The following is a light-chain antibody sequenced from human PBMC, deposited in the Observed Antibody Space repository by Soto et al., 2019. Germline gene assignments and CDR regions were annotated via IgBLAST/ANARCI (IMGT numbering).Light chain of an antibody. V-gene: IGKV3-20*01. CDR3: QQYGSSPWT. Sequence: IVLTQSPGTLSLSPGERATLSCRASQSVSSSYLAWYQQTPGQAPRLLIYGASSRATGIPDRFSGSGSGTHFTLPISRLEPEDFAGYYCQQYGSSPWTFGQGTKGEIK. CDR1: QSVSSSY. J-gene: IGKJ1*01. CDR2: GAS.